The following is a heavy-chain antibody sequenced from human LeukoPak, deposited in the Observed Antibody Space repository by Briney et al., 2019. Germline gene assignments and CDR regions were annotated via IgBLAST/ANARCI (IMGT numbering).Heavy chain of an antibody. D-gene: IGHD2-15*01. CDR1: VLTFSIYA. V-gene: IGHV3-23*01. J-gene: IGHJ4*02. CDR3: AKLLHIVVVVAAHANDY. CDR2: ISGSGGST. Sequence: GGPLRLSCAASVLTFSIYAMSWVRHAPGEGLEWVPPISGSGGSTYYADSVRGRFTISSDNSKITLYLQMNSLRDEDTAVYYCAKLLHIVVVVAAHANDYWGQGTLVTVSS.